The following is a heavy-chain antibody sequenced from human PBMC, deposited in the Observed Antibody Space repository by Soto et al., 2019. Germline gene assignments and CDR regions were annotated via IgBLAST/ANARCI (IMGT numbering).Heavy chain of an antibody. CDR3: ARERDGYNSIFDY. CDR1: GFTFSDYY. J-gene: IGHJ4*02. Sequence: QVHLVESGGGLVKPGGSLRLSCAASGFTFSDYYMSWIRQAPGKGLEWVSYISSTSRYTNYADSVQGRFTISRDNAKNSLCLQMTRLRADDTAVYYCARERDGYNSIFDYWGQGTLVTVSS. CDR2: ISSTSRYT. V-gene: IGHV3-11*05. D-gene: IGHD5-12*01.